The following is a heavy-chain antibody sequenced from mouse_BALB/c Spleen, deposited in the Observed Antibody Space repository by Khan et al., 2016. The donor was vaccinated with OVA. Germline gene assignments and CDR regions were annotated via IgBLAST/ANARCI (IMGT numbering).Heavy chain of an antibody. D-gene: IGHD2-10*01. Sequence: AEDGPELKKHGETVKIYCKDSGYTLRNYGMNWVKQAPGKGLKWMGWINTYTGEPTYADDFKGRFAFSLETSASTAYLQINNLKDEDTATYFRSRPPYFTEFIDYWGRGTSVTVAS. CDR1: GYTLRNYG. CDR2: INTYTGEP. J-gene: IGHJ4*01. CDR3: SRPPYFTEFIDY. V-gene: IGHV9-3-1*01.